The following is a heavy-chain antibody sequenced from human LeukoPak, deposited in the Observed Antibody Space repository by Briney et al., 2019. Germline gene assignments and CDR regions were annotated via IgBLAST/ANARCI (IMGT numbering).Heavy chain of an antibody. J-gene: IGHJ4*02. Sequence: ASVKVSCKASGYTFTGYYMHWVRQAPGQGLEWMGWISAYNGNTNYAQKLQGRVTMTTDTSTSTAYMELRSLRSDDTAVYYCARGSSPSGGSPIPYYFDYWGQGTLVTVSS. CDR3: ARGSSPSGGSPIPYYFDY. CDR2: ISAYNGNT. V-gene: IGHV1-18*04. D-gene: IGHD1-26*01. CDR1: GYTFTGYY.